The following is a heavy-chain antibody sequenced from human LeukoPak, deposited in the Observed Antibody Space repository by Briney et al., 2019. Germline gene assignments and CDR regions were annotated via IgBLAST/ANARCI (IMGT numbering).Heavy chain of an antibody. V-gene: IGHV1-2*02. J-gene: IGHJ4*02. CDR2: INPNSGGT. Sequence: GASVKVSCKASGYTFTGYYMHWVRQAPGQGLEWMGWINPNSGGTNYAQKFQGRVTMTRDTSISTAYMELSRLRSDDTAVYYCARFYGDYGVPPFDYWGQGTLVTVSS. D-gene: IGHD4-17*01. CDR1: GYTFTGYY. CDR3: ARFYGDYGVPPFDY.